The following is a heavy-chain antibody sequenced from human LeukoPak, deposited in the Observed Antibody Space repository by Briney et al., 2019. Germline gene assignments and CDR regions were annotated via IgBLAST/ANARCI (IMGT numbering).Heavy chain of an antibody. CDR2: VSGSGDTT. CDR1: GFTFSNYA. D-gene: IGHD1-1*01. Sequence: GGSLRLSCAASGFTFSNYAMSWVRQAPGKGLEWVSGVSGSGDTTYYEDSVKGRFSITRDNSKNTLYLQMNSLRAEDTAVYYCAKDLGGNWNGAFDIWGQGTMVTVSS. J-gene: IGHJ3*02. V-gene: IGHV3-23*01. CDR3: AKDLGGNWNGAFDI.